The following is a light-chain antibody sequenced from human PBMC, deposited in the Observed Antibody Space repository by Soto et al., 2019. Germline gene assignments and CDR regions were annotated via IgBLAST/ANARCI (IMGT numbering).Light chain of an antibody. CDR3: QQYNSYST. CDR1: QSISSW. CDR2: DAS. V-gene: IGKV1-5*01. J-gene: IGKJ5*01. Sequence: DIQMTQSPSTLSASVGDRVTITCRASQSISSWLAWYQQKPGKAPKLLIYDASSLESGVPSRYSGSGSGTEFTLTISSLQPEDFATYYCQQYNSYSTVGQGTRLEIK.